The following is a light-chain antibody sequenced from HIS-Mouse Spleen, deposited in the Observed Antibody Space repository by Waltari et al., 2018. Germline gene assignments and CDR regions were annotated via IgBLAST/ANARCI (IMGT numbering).Light chain of an antibody. CDR1: NLGSKS. J-gene: IGLJ1*01. CDR3: QVWDSSSDHSGV. CDR2: DDS. V-gene: IGLV3-21*03. Sequence: SYVLTQPPSVSVAPGKTARITCGGNNLGSKSVHWSQQKPGQAPVLVVYDDSDRPSGIPERFSGSNSGNTATLTISRVEAGDEADYYCQVWDSSSDHSGVFGTGTKVTVL.